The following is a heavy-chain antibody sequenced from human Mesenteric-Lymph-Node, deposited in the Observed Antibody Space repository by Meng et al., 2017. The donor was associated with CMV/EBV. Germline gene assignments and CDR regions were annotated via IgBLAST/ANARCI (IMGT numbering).Heavy chain of an antibody. V-gene: IGHV4-31*03. Sequence: LRLSCTVSGGSISSGGYYWSWIRQHPGKGLEWIGYIYYSGSTYYNPSLKSRVTISVDTSKNQFSLKLSSVTAADTAVYYCARAQYSSGWYNWFDPWGQGTLVTVSS. CDR2: IYYSGST. D-gene: IGHD6-19*01. CDR3: ARAQYSSGWYNWFDP. J-gene: IGHJ5*02. CDR1: GGSISSGGYY.